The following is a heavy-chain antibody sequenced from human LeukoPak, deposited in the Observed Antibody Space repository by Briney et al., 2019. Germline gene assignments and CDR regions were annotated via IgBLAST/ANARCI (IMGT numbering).Heavy chain of an antibody. Sequence: SETLSLTCAVYGGSFSGYYWSWIRQPPGKGLEWIGEINHSGSTNYNPSLKSRVTISVDTSKNQFSLKLSSVTAADTAVYYCARGLRITMVRGVIGMGSPIDYWGQGTLVTVSS. D-gene: IGHD3-10*01. CDR3: ARGLRITMVRGVIGMGSPIDY. J-gene: IGHJ4*02. V-gene: IGHV4-34*01. CDR2: INHSGST. CDR1: GGSFSGYY.